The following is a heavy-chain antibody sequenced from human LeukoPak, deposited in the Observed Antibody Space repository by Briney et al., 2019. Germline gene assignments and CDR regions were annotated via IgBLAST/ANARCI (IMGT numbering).Heavy chain of an antibody. CDR2: INHSGNT. D-gene: IGHD3-3*01. J-gene: IGHJ3*02. V-gene: IGHV4-34*01. Sequence: PSETLSLTCAVYGGSFSGYYWSLIRQSPGKGLEWIGEINHSGNTNYNPSLKSRVTISVDTSKNQFSLKLTSVTAADTAVYYCASILRFIWGQGTMVTVSS. CDR1: GGSFSGYY. CDR3: ASILRFI.